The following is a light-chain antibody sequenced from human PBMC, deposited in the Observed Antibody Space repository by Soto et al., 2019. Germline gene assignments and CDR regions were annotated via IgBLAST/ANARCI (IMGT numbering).Light chain of an antibody. CDR3: QQYGSSPWT. Sequence: IQLIQSPSSLSASVGGRVTITCLASQGISSYLAWYQQKPGKAPNLLIYAASSLQSGVPSRFTGSGSGTDFTLTISRLEPEDFEVYYCQQYGSSPWTFGQGTKVDI. V-gene: IGKV1-9*01. CDR1: QGISSY. CDR2: AAS. J-gene: IGKJ1*01.